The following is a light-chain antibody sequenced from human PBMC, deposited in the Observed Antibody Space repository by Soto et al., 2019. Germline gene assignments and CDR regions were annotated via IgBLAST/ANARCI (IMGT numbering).Light chain of an antibody. J-gene: IGKJ2*01. CDR2: WAS. Sequence: DIVMTQSPDSLAVSLGERATINCKSSQSVLYSSNNKNYLAWYQQKPGQPPKLLIYWASTRESGVPDRFSGSGSGTDFTLTISSLQAEDVAVYSCKQYYSPPYTFARGTKLEIK. CDR1: QSVLYSSNNKNY. V-gene: IGKV4-1*01. CDR3: KQYYSPPYT.